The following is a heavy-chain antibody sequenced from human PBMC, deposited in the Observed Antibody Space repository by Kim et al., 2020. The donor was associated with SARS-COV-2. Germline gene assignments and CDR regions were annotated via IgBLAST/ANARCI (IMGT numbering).Heavy chain of an antibody. CDR3: AKSRIMITFGGVIVKDYFDY. Sequence: RFTISRDNAKNSLYLQMNSLRAEDTALYYCAKSRIMITFGGVIVKDYFDYWGQGTLVTVSS. V-gene: IGHV3-9*01. D-gene: IGHD3-16*02. J-gene: IGHJ4*02.